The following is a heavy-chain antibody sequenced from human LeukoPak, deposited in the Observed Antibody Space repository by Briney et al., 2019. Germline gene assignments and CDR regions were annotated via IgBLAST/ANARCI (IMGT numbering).Heavy chain of an antibody. D-gene: IGHD5-24*01. CDR2: IIPIFGTA. Sequence: ASVKVSCKASGGTFSSYAISWVRQAPGQGLEWMGGIIPIFGTANYAQKFQGRVTITADESTSTAYMELSSLRSEDTAVYYCASTPERGDGYNWGFDYWGQGTLVTVSS. J-gene: IGHJ4*02. CDR3: ASTPERGDGYNWGFDY. CDR1: GGTFSSYA. V-gene: IGHV1-69*13.